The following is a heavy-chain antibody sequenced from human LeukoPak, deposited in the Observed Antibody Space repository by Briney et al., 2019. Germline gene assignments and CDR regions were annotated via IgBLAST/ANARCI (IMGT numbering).Heavy chain of an antibody. CDR3: ARLRIVVVPAAIYWFDP. J-gene: IGHJ5*02. D-gene: IGHD2-2*01. V-gene: IGHV4-39*01. Sequence: SETLSLTCTVSGGSIRSSYYYWGWIRQPLGKGLEWIGSIYDSGSTYYNPSLKGRVTISVDTSKNQFSLKLSSVTAADTAVYYCARLRIVVVPAAIYWFDPWGQGTLVTVSS. CDR1: GGSIRSSYYY. CDR2: IYDSGST.